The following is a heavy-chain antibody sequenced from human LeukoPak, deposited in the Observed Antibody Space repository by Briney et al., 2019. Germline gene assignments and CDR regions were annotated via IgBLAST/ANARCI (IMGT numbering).Heavy chain of an antibody. J-gene: IGHJ4*02. Sequence: SETLSLTCTVSGGSISSSSYYWGWIRQPPGKGLEWIGSIYYSGSTYYNPSLKSRVTISVDTSKNQFSLKLSSVTAADTAVYYCARVTPSLYSSGWQRFDYWGQGTLVTVSS. CDR2: IYYSGST. CDR1: GGSISSSSYY. V-gene: IGHV4-39*07. CDR3: ARVTPSLYSSGWQRFDY. D-gene: IGHD6-19*01.